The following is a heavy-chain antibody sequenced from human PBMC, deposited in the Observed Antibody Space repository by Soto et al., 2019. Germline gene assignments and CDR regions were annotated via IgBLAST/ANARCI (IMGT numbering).Heavy chain of an antibody. Sequence: GASVKVSCKASGGTFSSYAISWVRQAPGQGLEWMGGIIPIFGTANYAQKFQGRVTITADESTSTAYMELSSLRSEDTAVYYCARPRPDIAAPTDYYYYGMDVWGQGTTVTVSS. J-gene: IGHJ6*02. CDR2: IIPIFGTA. D-gene: IGHD6-6*01. CDR1: GGTFSSYA. V-gene: IGHV1-69*13. CDR3: ARPRPDIAAPTDYYYYGMDV.